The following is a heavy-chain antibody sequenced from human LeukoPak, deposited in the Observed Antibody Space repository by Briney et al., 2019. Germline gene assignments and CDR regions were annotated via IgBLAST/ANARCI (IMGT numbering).Heavy chain of an antibody. CDR3: SYTTSRRKIFDY. V-gene: IGHV4-34*01. D-gene: IGHD2-2*02. CDR1: GGSFSDYF. CDR2: INYSGST. J-gene: IGHJ4*02. Sequence: PSETQSLTCAVCGGSFSDYFWTWIRQPPGMGLEWIGEINYSGSTNYNPSLKSRVTISVDTSKKQLSLKLSSVTAADAAVYYCSYTTSRRKIFDYWGQGTLVTVSS.